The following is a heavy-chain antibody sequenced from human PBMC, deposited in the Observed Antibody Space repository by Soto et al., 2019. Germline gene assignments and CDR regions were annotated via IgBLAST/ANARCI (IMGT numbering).Heavy chain of an antibody. CDR2: IVPIYRTA. Sequence: SVKVSCKASGGTFSSYRINWVRQARGQGLEWLGGIVPIYRTADYAQKFQGRVTITADESTRTVYMELSSLKSQDTALYYCARDSGAKLSSSWGQGTLVTGS. CDR3: ARDSGAKLSSS. V-gene: IGHV1-69*13. D-gene: IGHD6-13*01. J-gene: IGHJ4*02. CDR1: GGTFSSYR.